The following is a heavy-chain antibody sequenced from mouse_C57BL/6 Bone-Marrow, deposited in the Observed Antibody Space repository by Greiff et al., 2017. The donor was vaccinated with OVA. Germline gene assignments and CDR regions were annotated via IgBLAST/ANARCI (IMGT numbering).Heavy chain of an antibody. D-gene: IGHD2-4*01. CDR2: IWGVGST. CDR1: GFSLTSYG. CDR3: ASLVYYDYDGGAMDY. Sequence: VQLVESGPGLVAPSQSLSITCTVSGFSLTSYGVDWVRQSPGKGLEWLGVIWGVGSTNSNSALKSRLSISKDNSKSQVFLKMNSLQTDDTAMYYCASLVYYDYDGGAMDYWGQGTSVTVSS. V-gene: IGHV2-6*01. J-gene: IGHJ4*01.